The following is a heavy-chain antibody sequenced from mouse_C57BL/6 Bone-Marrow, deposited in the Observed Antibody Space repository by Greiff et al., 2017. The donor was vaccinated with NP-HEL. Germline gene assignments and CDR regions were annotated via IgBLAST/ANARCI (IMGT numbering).Heavy chain of an antibody. Sequence: EVKLVESGGGLVKPGGSLKLSCAASGFTFSSYAMPWVRQTPEKRLEWVATISDGGSYTYYPDNVKGRFTISRDNAKNNLYLQMSHLKSEDTAMYYCAREVPYYYGSSYGYAMDYWGQGTSVTVSS. CDR3: AREVPYYYGSSYGYAMDY. CDR2: ISDGGSYT. V-gene: IGHV5-4*01. D-gene: IGHD1-1*01. CDR1: GFTFSSYA. J-gene: IGHJ4*01.